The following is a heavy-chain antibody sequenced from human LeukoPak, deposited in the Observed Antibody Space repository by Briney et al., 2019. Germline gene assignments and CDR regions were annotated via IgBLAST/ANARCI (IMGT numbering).Heavy chain of an antibody. V-gene: IGHV4-59*01. CDR2: IYDSGST. J-gene: IGHJ6*02. D-gene: IGHD5-12*01. Sequence: PSETLSLTCTVSGGSISSYYWSWIRQPPGKGLEWIGYIYDSGSTNYNPSLKSRVTISVDTSKNQFSLKLSSVTAADTAVHYCARGGSGYDSFYYYGMDVWGQGTTVTVS. CDR3: ARGGSGYDSFYYYGMDV. CDR1: GGSISSYY.